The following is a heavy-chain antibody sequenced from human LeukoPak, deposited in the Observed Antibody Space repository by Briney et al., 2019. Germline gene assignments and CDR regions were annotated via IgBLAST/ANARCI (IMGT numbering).Heavy chain of an antibody. CDR1: GGSFSGYY. CDR2: INHSGST. J-gene: IGHJ6*03. V-gene: IGHV4-34*01. CDR3: ARVGATRYYYYYYMDV. Sequence: SETLSLTCAVYGGSFSGYYWSWIRQPPGKGLEWIGDINHSGSTNYNPSLKSRVTISVDTSKNQFSLKLSSVTAADTAVYYCARVGATRYYYYYYMDVWGKGTTVTISS. D-gene: IGHD1-26*01.